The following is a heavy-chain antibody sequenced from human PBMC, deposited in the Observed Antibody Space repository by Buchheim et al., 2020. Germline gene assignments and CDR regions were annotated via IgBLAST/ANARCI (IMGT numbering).Heavy chain of an antibody. D-gene: IGHD6-13*01. V-gene: IGHV4-59*01. CDR1: GGSISSYY. J-gene: IGHJ3*02. CDR3: ARDSGGSAAAGKRGAFDI. Sequence: QVQLQESGPGLVKPSETLSLTCTVSGGSISSYYWSWIRQPPGKGLEWIGYIYYSGSTNYNPSLKSRVTISVDTSKNQFSLKLSSVTAADTAVYYCARDSGGSAAAGKRGAFDIWGQGT. CDR2: IYYSGST.